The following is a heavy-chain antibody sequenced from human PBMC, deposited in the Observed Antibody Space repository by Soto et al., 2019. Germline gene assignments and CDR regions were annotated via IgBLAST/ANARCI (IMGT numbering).Heavy chain of an antibody. CDR2: ISAYNGNT. Sequence: ASVKVSCKASGYTFTMYGISCVLQAPVQWRDGMGWISAYNGNTNYAQKLQGRVTMTTDTSTSTAYMELRSLRSDDTAVYYCARDHCSSTSCYWVNWLDPWGQGTLVTVSS. J-gene: IGHJ5*02. CDR1: GYTFTMYG. V-gene: IGHV1-18*04. CDR3: ARDHCSSTSCYWVNWLDP. D-gene: IGHD2-2*01.